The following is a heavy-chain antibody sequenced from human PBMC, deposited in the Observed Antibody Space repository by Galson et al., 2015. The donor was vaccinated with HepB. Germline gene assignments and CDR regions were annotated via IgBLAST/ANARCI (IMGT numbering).Heavy chain of an antibody. Sequence: SLRLSCAASGFTFSSYAMHWVRQAPGKGLEWVAVISYDGSNKYYADSVKGRFTISRDNSKNTLYLQMNSLRAEDTAVYYCARELRYFALSELYGMDVWGQGTTVTVSS. D-gene: IGHD3-9*01. CDR2: ISYDGSNK. CDR1: GFTFSSYA. CDR3: ARELRYFALSELYGMDV. V-gene: IGHV3-30*04. J-gene: IGHJ6*02.